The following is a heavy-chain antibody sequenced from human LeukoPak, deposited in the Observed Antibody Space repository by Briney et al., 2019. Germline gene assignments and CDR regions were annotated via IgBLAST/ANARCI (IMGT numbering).Heavy chain of an antibody. CDR3: AREREHDFWSGSGFDY. V-gene: IGHV3-30*19. Sequence: QPGGSLRLSCAASGFTFRSYGMHWVRLTPGKGLEWVAVISYDGSNKYYADSVKGRFTISRDNSKNTLYLQMNSLRAEDTAVYYCAREREHDFWSGSGFDYWGQGTLVTVSS. CDR1: GFTFRSYG. D-gene: IGHD3-3*01. CDR2: ISYDGSNK. J-gene: IGHJ4*02.